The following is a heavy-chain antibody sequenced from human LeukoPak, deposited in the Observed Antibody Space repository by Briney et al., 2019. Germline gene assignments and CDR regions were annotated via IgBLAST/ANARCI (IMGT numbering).Heavy chain of an antibody. V-gene: IGHV4-4*07. CDR1: GDSISDYY. D-gene: IGHD3-10*01. CDR3: ARGFSHVSYYYYYMDV. Sequence: SETLSLTCTVSGDSISDYYWSWIRQPAGKGLEWIGRIYTSGSTNYNPSLKSRVTISVDTSKNQFSLKLSSVTAADTAVYYCARGFSHVSYYYYYMDVWGKGTTVTISS. CDR2: IYTSGST. J-gene: IGHJ6*03.